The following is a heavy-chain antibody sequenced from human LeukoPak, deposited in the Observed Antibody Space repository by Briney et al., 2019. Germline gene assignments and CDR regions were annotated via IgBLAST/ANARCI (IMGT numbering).Heavy chain of an antibody. V-gene: IGHV3-7*01. CDR2: INQDGSAK. Sequence: PGGSLRLSCAASGFTFGTFWMTWVRQAPGKGLEWVGNINQDGSAKYYVDSVKGRFTISRDNARNSLYLQMNSLRAEDTAVYYCARDSRYFDLWGRGTSVTVSS. J-gene: IGHJ2*01. CDR3: ARDSRYFDL. CDR1: GFTFGTFW.